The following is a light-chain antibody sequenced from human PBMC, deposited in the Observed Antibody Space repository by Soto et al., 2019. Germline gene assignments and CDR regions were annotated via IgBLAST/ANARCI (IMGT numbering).Light chain of an antibody. CDR3: QQYGTAPGT. V-gene: IGKV3-20*01. J-gene: IGKJ1*01. Sequence: EVVLTQSPDTLSLSPGERATLSCRASQSVATNSLAWYQQKPGQAPRLLIFDVSRRATGIPDRFSGSGSGTDFILTVSRLEPEDFAVYHCQQYGTAPGTFGQGTKVEI. CDR2: DVS. CDR1: QSVATNS.